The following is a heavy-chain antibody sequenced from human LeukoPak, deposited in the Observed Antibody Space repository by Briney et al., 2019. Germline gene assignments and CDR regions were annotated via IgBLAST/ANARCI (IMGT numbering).Heavy chain of an antibody. CDR1: GFTFDDYA. J-gene: IGHJ3*02. CDR3: AKDLQLRYFDWLDDAFDI. CDR2: ISWNSGSI. V-gene: IGHV3-9*01. Sequence: GGSLRLSCAASGFTFDDYAMHWVRQAPGKGLEWVSGISWNSGSIGYADSVKGRFTISRDNAKNSLYLQMNSLRAEDTASYYCAKDLQLRYFDWLDDAFDIWGQGTMVTVSS. D-gene: IGHD3-9*01.